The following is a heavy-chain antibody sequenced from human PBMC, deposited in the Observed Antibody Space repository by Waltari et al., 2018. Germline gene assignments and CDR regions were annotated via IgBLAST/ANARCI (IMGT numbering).Heavy chain of an antibody. CDR3: ARRRPSTKGYFDY. J-gene: IGHJ4*02. Sequence: QVQLQESGPGLVKPSQALSLTCTVSGGSISSGSYYWSWIRQPAGKGLEWIGYIYTSGSTNYNPALKSRVTISVDTSKNQFSLKLSSVTAADTAVYYCARRRPSTKGYFDYWGQGTLVTVSS. CDR1: GGSISSGSYY. CDR2: IYTSGST. V-gene: IGHV4-61*09. D-gene: IGHD2-2*01.